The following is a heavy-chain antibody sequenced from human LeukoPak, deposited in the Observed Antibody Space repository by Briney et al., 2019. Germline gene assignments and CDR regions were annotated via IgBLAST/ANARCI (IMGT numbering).Heavy chain of an antibody. V-gene: IGHV3-11*01. J-gene: IGHJ4*02. D-gene: IGHD2-15*01. CDR3: ARSRVVDAAFFDY. CDR1: GFTFSDYY. CDR2: ISSSGHSI. Sequence: GGSLRLSCVASGFTFSDYYMSWIRQAPGKGLEWVSYISSSGHSIYYADSVKGRFTTFRDNVKNALYLQMNSLRAEDTAVYYCARSRVVDAAFFDYWGQGTLATVSS.